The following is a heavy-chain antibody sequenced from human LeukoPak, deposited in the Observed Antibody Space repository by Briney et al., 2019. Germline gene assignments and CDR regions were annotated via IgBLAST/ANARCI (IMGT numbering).Heavy chain of an antibody. CDR1: GFTFSSYG. CDR2: INSDGSST. CDR3: AREAVRGVTNY. Sequence: GGSLRLSCAASGFTFSSYGMSWVRQAPGKGLVWVSRINSDGSSTSYADSVKGRFTISRDNAKNTLYLQMNSLRAEDTAVYYCAREAVRGVTNYWGQGTLVTVSS. J-gene: IGHJ4*02. V-gene: IGHV3-74*01. D-gene: IGHD3-10*01.